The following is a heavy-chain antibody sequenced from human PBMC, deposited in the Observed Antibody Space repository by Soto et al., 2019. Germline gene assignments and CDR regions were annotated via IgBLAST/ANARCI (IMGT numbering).Heavy chain of an antibody. CDR3: ARDASTSWFNHYYHYGMDV. J-gene: IGHJ6*02. CDR1: GFLCSSYD. V-gene: IGHV3-23*01. D-gene: IGHD6-13*01. Sequence: GGSLRLSCGASGFLCSSYDMSWVRQATGKWLEWVSTIPVDGRTFYVDSVKGRFTISRDNSKNTLYLQMNSLRADDTAVHYCARDASTSWFNHYYHYGMDVWGQGTTVTVSS. CDR2: IPVDGRT.